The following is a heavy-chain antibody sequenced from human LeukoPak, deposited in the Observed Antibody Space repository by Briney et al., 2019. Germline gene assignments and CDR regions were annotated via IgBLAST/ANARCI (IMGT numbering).Heavy chain of an antibody. CDR3: AREPIYDSSGYYYFDY. CDR2: IYHSGST. J-gene: IGHJ4*02. CDR1: GGSISSGGYS. D-gene: IGHD3-22*01. Sequence: PSQTLSLSCAVSGGSISSGGYSWSWIRQPPGKGLEWIGYIYHSGSTYYNPSLKSRVTISVDTSKNQFSLKLSSVTAADTAVYYCAREPIYDSSGYYYFDYWSQGTLVTVSS. V-gene: IGHV4-30-2*01.